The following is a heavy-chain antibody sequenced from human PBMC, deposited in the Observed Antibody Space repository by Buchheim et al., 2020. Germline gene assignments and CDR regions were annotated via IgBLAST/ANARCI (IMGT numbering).Heavy chain of an antibody. D-gene: IGHD3-10*01. CDR2: IKQDGSEK. Sequence: EVQLVESGGGLVQPGGSLRLSCAASGFTFSSYWMSWVRQAPGKGLEWVANIKQDGSEKYYVDSVKGRFTISRDNAKNSLYLQMNSLRAEDTAVYYCARDHSRRFYGSGSYYNFDYWGQGT. V-gene: IGHV3-7*01. CDR3: ARDHSRRFYGSGSYYNFDY. J-gene: IGHJ4*02. CDR1: GFTFSSYW.